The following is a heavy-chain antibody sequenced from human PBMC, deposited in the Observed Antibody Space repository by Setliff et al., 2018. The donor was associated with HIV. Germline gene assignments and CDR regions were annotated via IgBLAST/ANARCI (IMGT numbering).Heavy chain of an antibody. J-gene: IGHJ4*02. CDR2: IKTRTEGGTT. CDR3: TGSVWNPGH. D-gene: IGHD1-1*01. Sequence: LRLSCAASGFTFSNAWMSWVRQAPGKGLEWVGRIKTRTEGGTTDYAAPVKGRFTISRDDSKNTLYLQMNSLKTEDTAMYYCTGSVWNPGHWGQGTLVTVSS. V-gene: IGHV3-15*01. CDR1: GFTFSNAW.